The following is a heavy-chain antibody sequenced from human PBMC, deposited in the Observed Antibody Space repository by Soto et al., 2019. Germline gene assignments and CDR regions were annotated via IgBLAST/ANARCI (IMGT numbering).Heavy chain of an antibody. CDR3: ARASKYYDFWSGYQRDTYYYYGMDV. V-gene: IGHV4-34*01. D-gene: IGHD3-3*01. Sequence: PSETLSLTCAVYGGSFSGYYWSWIRQPPGKGLEWIWEINHSGSTNYNPSLKSRVTISVDTSKNQFSLKLSSVTAADTAVYYCARASKYYDFWSGYQRDTYYYYGMDVWGKGSTVTVSS. CDR1: GGSFSGYY. CDR2: INHSGST. J-gene: IGHJ6*04.